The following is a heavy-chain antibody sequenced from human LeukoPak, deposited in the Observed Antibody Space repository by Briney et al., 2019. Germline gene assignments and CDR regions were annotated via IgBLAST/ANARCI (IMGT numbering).Heavy chain of an antibody. Sequence: GASVKVSCKASGGTFSSHAVSWVRQAPGQGLEWMGGIIPIFGTANYAQKFQGRVTITTDESTSTAHMELSSLRSDDTAVYYCAREGAITMIPLYYYMDVWGKGTTVTVSS. CDR3: AREGAITMIPLYYYMDV. CDR2: IIPIFGTA. D-gene: IGHD3-22*01. CDR1: GGTFSSHA. J-gene: IGHJ6*03. V-gene: IGHV1-69*05.